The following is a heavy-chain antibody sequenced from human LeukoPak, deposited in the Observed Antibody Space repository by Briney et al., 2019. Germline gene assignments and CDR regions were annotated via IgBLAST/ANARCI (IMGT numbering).Heavy chain of an antibody. CDR2: IYYSGNT. CDR3: AGTKEWLSYVY. CDR1: GGSISSYY. Sequence: SETLSLTCTVSGGSISSYYWSWIRQPPGKGLEWIGHIYYSGNTNYNPSLKSRVTTSVDTSKNQFSLKVTSVTAADTAVYYCAGTKEWLSYVYWGQGTLVTVSS. J-gene: IGHJ4*02. V-gene: IGHV4-59*01. D-gene: IGHD3-3*01.